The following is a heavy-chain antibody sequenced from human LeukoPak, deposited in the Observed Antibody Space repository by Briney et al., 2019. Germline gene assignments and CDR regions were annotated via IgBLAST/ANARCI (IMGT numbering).Heavy chain of an antibody. CDR2: INPSGGST. J-gene: IGHJ5*02. Sequence: GVAVKVSCKASGYTFTSYYMHWVRQAPGQGLEWMGIINPSGGSTSYAQKFQGRVTMTRDMSTSTVYMELSSLRSEDTAVYYCARVLAKNWFDPWGQGTLVTVSS. CDR3: ARVLAKNWFDP. CDR1: GYTFTSYY. V-gene: IGHV1-46*01.